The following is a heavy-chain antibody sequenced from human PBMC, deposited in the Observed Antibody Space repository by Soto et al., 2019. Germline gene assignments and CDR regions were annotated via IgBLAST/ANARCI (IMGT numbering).Heavy chain of an antibody. V-gene: IGHV1-69*01. J-gene: IGHJ6*02. D-gene: IGHD3-10*01. CDR3: GTGSITMARGVLFYYTLDV. CDR1: RGSFSSSA. CDR2: IIPRFGTP. Sequence: QVQPVQSGAEVKKPGSSVKVSCKASRGSFSSSAIIWVRQAPGQGLEWMGGIIPRFGTPDYAQKFQGRVTITADESTTTAFMELSSLTSEDTAVYYCGTGSITMARGVLFYYTLDVWGHGTTVTVSS.